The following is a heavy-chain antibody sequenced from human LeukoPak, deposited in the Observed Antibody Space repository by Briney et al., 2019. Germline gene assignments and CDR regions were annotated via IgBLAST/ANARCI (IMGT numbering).Heavy chain of an antibody. J-gene: IGHJ4*02. Sequence: PGGSLRLSCAASGFIFSAHWMSWVRQAPGKGLEWVANINQGGSDKYYVDSVKGRFTVSRDNAKNSLYLEMNSLGAGDTAVYYCARDHYTSGLVFDYWGQGTLVTVSS. V-gene: IGHV3-7*05. CDR2: INQGGSDK. CDR3: ARDHYTSGLVFDY. CDR1: GFIFSAHW. D-gene: IGHD6-19*01.